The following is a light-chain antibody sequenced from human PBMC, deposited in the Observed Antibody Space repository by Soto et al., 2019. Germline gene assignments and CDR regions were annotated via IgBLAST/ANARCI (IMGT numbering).Light chain of an antibody. CDR1: QGIGKD. Sequence: AIEMTQSPSSLSASVGDTVTITCRARQGIGKDLAWFQQRPGKAPKLLIYGASGLQTGVPSRFSGSGSGTDFTLTTSGLQPEDFATYFCLQDFNYPWTFGQGTKVDIK. CDR2: GAS. CDR3: LQDFNYPWT. V-gene: IGKV1-6*01. J-gene: IGKJ1*01.